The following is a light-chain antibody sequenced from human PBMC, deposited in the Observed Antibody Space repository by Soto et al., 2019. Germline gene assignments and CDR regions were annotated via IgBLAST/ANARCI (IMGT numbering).Light chain of an antibody. CDR3: QQANSFPLT. CDR1: QGISNC. Sequence: DMQMTQSPPSVSASVGDRVTITCRASQGISNCLAWYQQKQVKAPKLLIYAATTLQSGGPPRFSGNDSETDFTLTISSLQPEDFDTYYCQQANSFPLTFGEGTKVEI. J-gene: IGKJ4*01. V-gene: IGKV1-12*01. CDR2: AAT.